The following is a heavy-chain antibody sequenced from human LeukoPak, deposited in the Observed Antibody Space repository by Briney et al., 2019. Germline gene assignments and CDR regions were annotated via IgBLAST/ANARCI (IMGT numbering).Heavy chain of an antibody. V-gene: IGHV3-30*03. CDR1: GFTFSSYG. Sequence: GGSLRLSCAASGFTFSSYGMHWVRQAPGKGLEWVAVISYDGSNKYYADSVKGRFTISRDNSKNTLYLQMNSLRAEDTAVYYCARDLGSFDAFDFWGQGTMVTVSS. J-gene: IGHJ3*01. CDR3: ARDLGSFDAFDF. CDR2: ISYDGSNK. D-gene: IGHD7-27*01.